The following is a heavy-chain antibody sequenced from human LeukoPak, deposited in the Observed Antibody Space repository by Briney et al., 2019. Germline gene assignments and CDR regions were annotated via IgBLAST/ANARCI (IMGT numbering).Heavy chain of an antibody. V-gene: IGHV3-23*01. CDR1: GFTFSSYA. CDR3: ARDGEAVAVAFDI. Sequence: GGSLRLSCAASGFTFSSYAMNWVRQAPGKGLEWVSDISGSGSSTSYADSVKGRFTISRDNSKNTLYLQMNSLRAEDTAVYYCARDGEAVAVAFDIWGQGTMVTVSS. CDR2: ISGSGSST. D-gene: IGHD6-19*01. J-gene: IGHJ3*02.